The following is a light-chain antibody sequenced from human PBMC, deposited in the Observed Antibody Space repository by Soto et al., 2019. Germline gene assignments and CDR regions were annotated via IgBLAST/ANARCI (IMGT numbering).Light chain of an antibody. Sequence: EIVLTQSPGTLSLASGERATLSCRASQSVSSNLVAWYQQKPGQAPRLLISGASRRATGIPDRFSGSGSGTDFTLSISRLEPEDYAVYHCQQYASSPLTFGGGTKVEAK. V-gene: IGKV3-20*01. CDR1: QSVSSNL. CDR2: GAS. CDR3: QQYASSPLT. J-gene: IGKJ4*01.